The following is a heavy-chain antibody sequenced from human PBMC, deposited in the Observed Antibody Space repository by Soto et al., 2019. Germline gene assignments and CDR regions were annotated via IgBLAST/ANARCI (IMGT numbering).Heavy chain of an antibody. J-gene: IGHJ4*02. V-gene: IGHV1-69*13. CDR3: ARARFAMTTVTSPHFDY. CDR2: IIPIFGTA. Sequence: GASVKVSWKASGGTFSSYAISWVRQAPGQGLEWMGGIIPIFGTANYAQKFQGRVTITADESTSTAYMELSSLRSEDTAVYYCARARFAMTTVTSPHFDYWGQGTLVTVSS. CDR1: GGTFSSYA. D-gene: IGHD4-17*01.